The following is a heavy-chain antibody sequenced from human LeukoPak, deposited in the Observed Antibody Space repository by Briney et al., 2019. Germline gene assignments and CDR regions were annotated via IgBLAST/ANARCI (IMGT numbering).Heavy chain of an antibody. J-gene: IGHJ4*02. V-gene: IGHV3-23*01. Sequence: TGESLRLSCGATGFTFSSYGMSWVRQAPGKGLEWVSAISGSGDITYYADSVKGRFTISRDNSKNTLFLQMNSLRAEDTAVYYCAKRTSGWYFDYWGQGTLVTVSS. D-gene: IGHD6-19*01. CDR1: GFTFSSYG. CDR2: ISGSGDIT. CDR3: AKRTSGWYFDY.